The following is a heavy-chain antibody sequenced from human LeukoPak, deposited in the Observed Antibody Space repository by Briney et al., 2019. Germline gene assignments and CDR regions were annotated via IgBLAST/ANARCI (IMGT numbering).Heavy chain of an antibody. D-gene: IGHD3-10*01. J-gene: IGHJ4*02. V-gene: IGHV1-2*02. CDR1: GYTFTGYY. CDR3: AREVWFGESTDNFDY. Sequence: ASVKVPCKASGYTFTGYYMHRVRQAPGQGLEWMGWINPNSGGTNYAQKFQGRVTMTRDTSISTAYMELSRLRSDDTAVYYCAREVWFGESTDNFDYWGQGTLVTVSS. CDR2: INPNSGGT.